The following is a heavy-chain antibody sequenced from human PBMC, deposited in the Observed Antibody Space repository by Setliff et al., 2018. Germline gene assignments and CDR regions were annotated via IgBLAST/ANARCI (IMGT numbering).Heavy chain of an antibody. J-gene: IGHJ4*02. V-gene: IGHV4-39*07. D-gene: IGHD1-26*01. CDR3: ARDNTMVGATDY. CDR1: GGSISSSSHY. Sequence: SETLSLTCTVSGGSISSSSHYWGWIRQPPGKGLEWIGSIYYTGSTYYNPSLKSRVTMSVDTSKNQFSLRLRSVTAADTAVYFCARDNTMVGATDYWGLGTLVTVSS. CDR2: IYYTGST.